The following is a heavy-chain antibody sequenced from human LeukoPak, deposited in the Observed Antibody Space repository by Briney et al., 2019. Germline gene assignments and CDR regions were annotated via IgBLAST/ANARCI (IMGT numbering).Heavy chain of an antibody. V-gene: IGHV4-31*03. CDR3: AGNYGAHDY. J-gene: IGHJ4*02. CDR2: IYYSGST. D-gene: IGHD4-17*01. Sequence: KPSETLSLTCTVSGGSISSGGYGRWIRRHPGKGMEWIGYIYYSGSTYYNPSLKSRVTISVDTSKNQFSLKLSSVTAADTAVYYCAGNYGAHDYWGQGTLVTVPS. CDR1: GGSISSGGYG.